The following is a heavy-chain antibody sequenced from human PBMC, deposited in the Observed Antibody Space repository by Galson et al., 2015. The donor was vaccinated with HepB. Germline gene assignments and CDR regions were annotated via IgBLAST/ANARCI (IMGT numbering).Heavy chain of an antibody. CDR3: ARANYQDF. V-gene: IGHV3-49*03. J-gene: IGHJ4*02. D-gene: IGHD5-24*01. Sequence: SLRLSCAASGFTFGDYVMSWFRQAPGKGLEWVGFIRNKAYGGTSEYAASVKGRFTISRDDSKSVAYLQMNSLTSEDSAMYYCARANYQDFWGQGTLVIVSS. CDR1: GFTFGDYV. CDR2: IRNKAYGGTS.